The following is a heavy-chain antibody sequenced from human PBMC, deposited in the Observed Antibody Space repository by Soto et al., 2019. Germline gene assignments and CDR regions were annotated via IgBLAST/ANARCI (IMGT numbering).Heavy chain of an antibody. Sequence: SETLSLTCTVSGGSISSGGYYWSWIRQHPGKGLEWIGYIYYSGSTYYNPSLKSRVTISVDTSKNQFSLKLSSVTAADTAVYYCARVGPIRGYSYGDYWGQGTLVTAPQ. V-gene: IGHV4-31*03. J-gene: IGHJ4*02. D-gene: IGHD5-18*01. CDR2: IYYSGST. CDR1: GGSISSGGYY. CDR3: ARVGPIRGYSYGDY.